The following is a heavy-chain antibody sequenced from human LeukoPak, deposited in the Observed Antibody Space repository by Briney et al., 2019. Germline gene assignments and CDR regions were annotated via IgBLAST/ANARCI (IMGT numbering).Heavy chain of an antibody. V-gene: IGHV3-21*04. Sequence: PGGSLRLSCAASGFTFSSYSMNWVRQAPGKGLEWVSSISSSSSYIYYADSVKGRFTISRDNAKNSLYLQMNSLRAEDTAVYYCARGSSSGYLRVKLDSWGQGTLVTVSS. CDR2: ISSSSSYI. D-gene: IGHD6-19*01. J-gene: IGHJ4*02. CDR1: GFTFSSYS. CDR3: ARGSSSGYLRVKLDS.